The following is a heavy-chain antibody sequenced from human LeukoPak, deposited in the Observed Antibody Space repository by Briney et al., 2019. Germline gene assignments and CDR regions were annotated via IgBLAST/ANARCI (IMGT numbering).Heavy chain of an antibody. V-gene: IGHV3-23*01. CDR2: ISPGGPT. CDR1: GFPFSSHG. J-gene: IGHJ4*02. CDR3: ARERLSGVFDY. Sequence: GGSLRLSCAGSGFPFSSHGMNWVRQAPGKGLEWVSGISPGGPTYYADSVKGRFTISRDNSKNTLYLQMNSLRAEDTAVYYCARERLSGVFDYWGQGTLVTVSS. D-gene: IGHD3-16*02.